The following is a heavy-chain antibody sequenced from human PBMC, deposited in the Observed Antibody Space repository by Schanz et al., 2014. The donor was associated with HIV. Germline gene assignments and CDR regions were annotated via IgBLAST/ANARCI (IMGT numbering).Heavy chain of an antibody. Sequence: QVQLVESGGGVVQPGRSLRLSCAASGFTFSNFAMSWVRQAPGKGLEWLSYISVNGATREYADSVKGRFTISRDNARTSLYLQMNSLRAEDTAVYYCARVFGRTYGLPDYWGQGTLVTVSS. CDR2: ISVNGATR. J-gene: IGHJ4*02. CDR1: GFTFSNFA. D-gene: IGHD3-10*01. CDR3: ARVFGRTYGLPDY. V-gene: IGHV3-11*01.